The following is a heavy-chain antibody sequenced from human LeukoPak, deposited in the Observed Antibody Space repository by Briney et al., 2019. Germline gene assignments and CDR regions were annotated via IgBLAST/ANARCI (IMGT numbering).Heavy chain of an antibody. CDR2: INHIGST. V-gene: IGHV4-34*01. J-gene: IGHJ4*02. CDR3: ARGGRFSDWFRAYYFDL. Sequence: SETLSLTCGVVGGSLSGYYWTWIRQPPGKGLEWIGEINHIGSTIYNPSLASRVSMSVDTSKSQFSLNVSSVTAADTAVYYCARGGRFSDWFRAYYFDLWGLGTPVTVSS. D-gene: IGHD3-9*01. CDR1: GGSLSGYY.